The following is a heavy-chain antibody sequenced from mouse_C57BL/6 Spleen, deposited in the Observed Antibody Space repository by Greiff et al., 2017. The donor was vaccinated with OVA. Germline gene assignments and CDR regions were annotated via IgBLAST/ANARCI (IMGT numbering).Heavy chain of an antibody. J-gene: IGHJ4*01. CDR1: GYAFSSSW. V-gene: IGHV1-82*01. CDR2: IYPGDGDT. Sequence: VQLQQSGPELVKPGASVKISCKASGYAFSSSWMNWVKQRPGKGLEWIGRIYPGDGDTNYNGKFKGKATLTADKSPSTAYMQLSSLTSEDSAVYFCARSLTYYYAMDYWGQGTSVTVSS. CDR3: ARSLTYYYAMDY. D-gene: IGHD5-1*01.